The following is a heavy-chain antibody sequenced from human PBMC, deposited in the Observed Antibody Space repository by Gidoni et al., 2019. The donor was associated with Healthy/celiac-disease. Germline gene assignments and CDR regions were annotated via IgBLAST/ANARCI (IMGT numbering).Heavy chain of an antibody. CDR1: GGSFSGYY. D-gene: IGHD1-26*01. CDR3: ARAGGTYSGSYMHY. V-gene: IGHV4-34*01. J-gene: IGHJ4*02. Sequence: QVQLQQWGAGLLKPSATLSLTCAVYGGSFSGYYWSWIRQPPGKGLEWIGEINHSGSTNYNPSLKSRVTISVDTSKNQFSLKLSSVTAADTAVYYCARAGGTYSGSYMHYWGQGTLVTVSS. CDR2: INHSGST.